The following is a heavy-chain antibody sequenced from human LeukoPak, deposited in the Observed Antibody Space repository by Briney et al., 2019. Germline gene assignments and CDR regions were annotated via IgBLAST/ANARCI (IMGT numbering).Heavy chain of an antibody. CDR3: ARHCDNYDFWXGYLYGMDV. J-gene: IGHJ6*02. D-gene: IGHD3-3*01. CDR2: IYYSGST. Sequence: SETLSLTCTVSGGSISSYYWSWIRQPPGKGLEWIGYIYYSGSTNYNPSLKSRVTISVDTSKNQFSLKLSSVTAADTAVDYCARHCDNYDFWXGYLYGMDVWGQGTTVTVSS. V-gene: IGHV4-59*08. CDR1: GGSISSYY.